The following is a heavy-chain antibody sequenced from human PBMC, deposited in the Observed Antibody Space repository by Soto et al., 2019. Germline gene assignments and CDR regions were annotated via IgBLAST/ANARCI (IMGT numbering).Heavy chain of an antibody. Sequence: ASVKDSCKASGYTFTSYDINWVRQATGQGLEWMGWMNPNSGNAGYAQKFQGRVTMTRNTSISTAYMELSSLRSEDTSVYYCARSNGYYGMDVWGQGTTVTVSS. D-gene: IGHD4-17*01. J-gene: IGHJ6*02. V-gene: IGHV1-8*01. CDR1: GYTFTSYD. CDR2: MNPNSGNA. CDR3: ARSNGYYGMDV.